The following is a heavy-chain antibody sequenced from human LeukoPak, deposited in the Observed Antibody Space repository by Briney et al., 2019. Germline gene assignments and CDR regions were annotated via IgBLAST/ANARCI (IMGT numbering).Heavy chain of an antibody. V-gene: IGHV3-11*05. D-gene: IGHD3-9*01. CDR1: GFTFSDYP. CDR3: AREYYDTLTGYHKMDYPLGEGYGMDV. J-gene: IGHJ6*02. Sequence: GGSLRLSCATSGFTFSDYPMNWVRQAPGKGLEWVSNIRTSTEGANYAIYADSVKGRVTFSRDNAKNSLYLQMNSLRAEDTALYYCAREYYDTLTGYHKMDYPLGEGYGMDVWGQGTTVTVSS. CDR2: IRTSTEGANYA.